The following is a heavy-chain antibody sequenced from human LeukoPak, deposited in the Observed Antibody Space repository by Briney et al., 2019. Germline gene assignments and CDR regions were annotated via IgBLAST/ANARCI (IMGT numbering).Heavy chain of an antibody. CDR3: SRNPEMEYWFDP. D-gene: IGHD1-1*01. CDR1: GFRFSAHS. V-gene: IGHV3-30*09. Sequence: GGSLRLSCAASGFRFSAHSVHWVRQAPGKGLEWVAFISYDGKIKQYADSVKGRYAISRDNSKNTLFLQMNSLGTGDTAMYYCSRNPEMEYWFDPWGQGTLVTVSS. J-gene: IGHJ5*02. CDR2: ISYDGKIK.